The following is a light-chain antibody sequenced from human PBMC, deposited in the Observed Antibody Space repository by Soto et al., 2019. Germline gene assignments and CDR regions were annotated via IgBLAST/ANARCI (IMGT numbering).Light chain of an antibody. CDR2: AAS. J-gene: IGKJ2*01. V-gene: IGKV3-20*01. CDR1: QALTSNY. Sequence: EIVLTQSPGTLSLSPGERVALSCRASQALTSNYLAWYQQKPGQAPRLHIYAASSRAPGIPDRFSGSGSGTDFSLTISRLEPEDFAVYYCQQYGSSLPYTFGQGTILEIK. CDR3: QQYGSSLPYT.